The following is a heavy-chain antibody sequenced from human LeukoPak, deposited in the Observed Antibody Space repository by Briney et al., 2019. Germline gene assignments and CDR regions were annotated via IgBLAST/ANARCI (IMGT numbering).Heavy chain of an antibody. Sequence: PGGSLRLSCAASGFTFSSYAMRWVRQASGKGLVWVSHITSDGSTTSYADSVKGRFTISRDNAKNTLYLQMNSLSAEDTAVYYCARAAYSSGWYDYWGQGTLVTVSS. CDR3: ARAAYSSGWYDY. J-gene: IGHJ4*02. V-gene: IGHV3-74*01. CDR1: GFTFSSYA. CDR2: ITSDGSTT. D-gene: IGHD6-19*01.